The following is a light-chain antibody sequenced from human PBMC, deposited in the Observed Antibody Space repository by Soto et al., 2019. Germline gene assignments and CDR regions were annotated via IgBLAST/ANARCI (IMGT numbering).Light chain of an antibody. Sequence: DVQMTQSPSSLSASVGDRVTITCRASQDINSYLAWYQQKPGNAPKYLIYAASSLQTGVPSRFSGSASGTDFTLTISNLQPEDSATDYCQQYNIDPLCFGGGTKVEIK. CDR2: AAS. CDR1: QDINSY. V-gene: IGKV1D-16*01. J-gene: IGKJ4*01. CDR3: QQYNIDPLC.